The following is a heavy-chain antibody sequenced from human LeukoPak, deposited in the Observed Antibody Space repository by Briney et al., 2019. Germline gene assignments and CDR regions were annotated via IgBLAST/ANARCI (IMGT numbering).Heavy chain of an antibody. CDR1: GGSISSYY. V-gene: IGHV4-59*08. CDR2: IYYSGST. CDR3: ARHLNVGNSERYYDFWSGYYYYYYGMDV. Sequence: SETLSLTCTVSGGSISSYYWSWIRQPPGKGLEWIGYIYYSGSTNYNPSLKSRVTISVDTSKNQFSLKLSSVTAADTAVYYCARHLNVGNSERYYDFWSGYYYYYYGMDVWGQGTTVTVSS. J-gene: IGHJ6*02. D-gene: IGHD3-3*01.